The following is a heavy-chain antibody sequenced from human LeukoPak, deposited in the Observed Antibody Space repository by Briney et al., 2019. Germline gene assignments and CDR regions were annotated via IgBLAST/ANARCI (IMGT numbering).Heavy chain of an antibody. CDR2: ISYDGSSK. CDR1: GFTFSSYA. V-gene: IGHV3-30-3*01. J-gene: IGHJ4*02. D-gene: IGHD3-9*01. Sequence: GGSLRLSCAASGFTFSSYAMHWVRQAPGKGLEWVAVISYDGSSKYYADSVKGRFTISRDNSKNTLYLQMNSLRAEDTAVYYCARPLGQDYDILTGYFGLDYWGQGTLVTVSS. CDR3: ARPLGQDYDILTGYFGLDY.